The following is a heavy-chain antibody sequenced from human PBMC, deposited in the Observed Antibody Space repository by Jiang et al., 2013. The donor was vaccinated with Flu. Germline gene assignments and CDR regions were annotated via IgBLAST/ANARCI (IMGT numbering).Heavy chain of an antibody. J-gene: IGHJ3*02. D-gene: IGHD3-22*01. Sequence: SGAEVKKPGASVKVSCKVSGYTLTELSMHWVRQAPGKGLEWMGGFDPEDGETIYAQKFQGRVTMTEDTSTDTAYMELSSLRSEDTAVYYCATGLTDYYDSSANGVRAFDIWGQGTMVTVSS. CDR1: GYTLTELS. V-gene: IGHV1-24*01. CDR3: ATGLTDYYDSSANGVRAFDI. CDR2: FDPEDGET.